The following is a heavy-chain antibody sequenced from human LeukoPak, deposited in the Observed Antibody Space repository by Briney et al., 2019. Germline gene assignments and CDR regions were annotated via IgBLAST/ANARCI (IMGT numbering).Heavy chain of an antibody. CDR3: AKAPRRFGEFTY. D-gene: IGHD3-10*01. CDR2: ISGSGGST. CDR1: GFTFSSYA. Sequence: GGSLRLSCAASGFTFSSYAMSWVRQAPGKGLEWVSAISGSGGSTYYADSVKGRFTISRDNSKNTLHLQMNSLRVEDTAVYYCAKAPRRFGEFTYWGQGTLVTVSS. V-gene: IGHV3-23*01. J-gene: IGHJ4*02.